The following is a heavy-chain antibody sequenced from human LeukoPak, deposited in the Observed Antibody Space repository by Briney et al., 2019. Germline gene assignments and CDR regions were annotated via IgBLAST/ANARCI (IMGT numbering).Heavy chain of an antibody. Sequence: PGGSLRLSCAASGFTFSSYAMSWVRQAPGKGLEWVSAISGSGGSTYYADSVKGRFTISRDNSKNTLYLQMNSPRAEDTAVYYCAKVSGSYSTPAVYFDYWGQGTLVTVSS. D-gene: IGHD1-26*01. CDR1: GFTFSSYA. J-gene: IGHJ4*02. CDR3: AKVSGSYSTPAVYFDY. V-gene: IGHV3-23*01. CDR2: ISGSGGST.